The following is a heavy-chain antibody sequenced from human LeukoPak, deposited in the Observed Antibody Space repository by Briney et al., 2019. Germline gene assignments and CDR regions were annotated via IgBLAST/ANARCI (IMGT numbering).Heavy chain of an antibody. D-gene: IGHD1-26*01. CDR2: ISAHNGDT. CDR3: ARDQKRVVGVIDY. J-gene: IGHJ4*02. Sequence: ASVKVSCKASGYTFTSYAMHWVRQAPGQGLEWMGWISAHNGDTNYARKFRGRVTLTTDTSTSTAYMELRSLKSDDTAVYYCARDQKRVVGVIDYWGQGTLVTVSS. V-gene: IGHV1-18*01. CDR1: GYTFTSYA.